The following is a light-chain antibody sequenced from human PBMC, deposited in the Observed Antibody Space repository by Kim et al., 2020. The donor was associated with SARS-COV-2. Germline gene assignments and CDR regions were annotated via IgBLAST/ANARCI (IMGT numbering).Light chain of an antibody. V-gene: IGKV3-15*01. J-gene: IGKJ2*01. CDR3: QQYKNWPPLT. CDR2: GAS. CDR1: QSVGNS. Sequence: VSPGERATLSCRASQSVGNSLAWYQHKPGQAPRLLIYGASTRATGIPARFSGSGSETEFTLTISSLQAEDFAVYFCQQYKNWPPLTFGQGTKLEIK.